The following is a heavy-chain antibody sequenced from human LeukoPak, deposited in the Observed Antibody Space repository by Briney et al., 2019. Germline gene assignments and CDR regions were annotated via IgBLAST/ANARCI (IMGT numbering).Heavy chain of an antibody. D-gene: IGHD6-13*01. V-gene: IGHV3-48*01. CDR2: ITSSGSGV. CDR3: ARTPSSSSSWH. Sequence: GGSLRLSCAASGFTFRSYDMHWVRQAPGKGLEWLSYITSSGSGVHYADSVKGRFTISRDNAENSLYLQMNSLRADDTAVYYCARTPSSSSSWHWGRGTLVTVSS. CDR1: GFTFRSYD. J-gene: IGHJ4*02.